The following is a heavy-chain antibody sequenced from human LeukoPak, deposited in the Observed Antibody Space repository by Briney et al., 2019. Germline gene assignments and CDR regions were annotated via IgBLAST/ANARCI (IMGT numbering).Heavy chain of an antibody. D-gene: IGHD1-26*01. J-gene: IGHJ6*03. CDR2: IISNGGRT. CDR3: ARVKMGATISDFYYYYRDV. Sequence: GGSLRLSCAASGFTFSSYTMVWVRQALGKGLEYVAAIISNGGRTHYTDAVKGRFTISRDNSENTVFLLMGSLRADDMAVYYCARVKMGATISDFYYYYRDVWGKGTTVTVSS. V-gene: IGHV3-64*02. CDR1: GFTFSSYT.